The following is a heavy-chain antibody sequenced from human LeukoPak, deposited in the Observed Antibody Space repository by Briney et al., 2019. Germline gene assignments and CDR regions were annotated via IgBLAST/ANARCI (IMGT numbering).Heavy chain of an antibody. CDR3: TRDTFGGDDF. Sequence: PGGSLRLSCAASGFTFSSYAMSWVHQAPGKGLEWVSHINRDGSYTSYADSVKGRFTISRDNAKNTVYLQMNSLRAEDTALYYCTRDTFGGDDFWGQGTLVTVSS. D-gene: IGHD3-16*01. J-gene: IGHJ4*02. V-gene: IGHV3-74*01. CDR2: INRDGSYT. CDR1: GFTFSSYA.